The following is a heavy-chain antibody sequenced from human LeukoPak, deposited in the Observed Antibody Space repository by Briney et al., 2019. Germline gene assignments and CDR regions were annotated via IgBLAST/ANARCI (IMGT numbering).Heavy chain of an antibody. V-gene: IGHV4-30-4*08. J-gene: IGHJ6*03. D-gene: IGHD2-2*01. CDR1: GGSISSGDYY. Sequence: SETLSLTCTVSGGSISSGDYYWSWICQPPGKGLEWIGYIYYSGSTYYNPSLKSRVTISVDTSKNQFSLKLSSVTAADTAVYYSARDSCSTTSCYPMDVWGKGTTVTVSS. CDR2: IYYSGST. CDR3: ARDSCSTTSCYPMDV.